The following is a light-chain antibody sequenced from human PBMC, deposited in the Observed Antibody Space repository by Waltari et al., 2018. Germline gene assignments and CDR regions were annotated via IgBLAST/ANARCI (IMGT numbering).Light chain of an antibody. CDR2: AAS. CDR1: QGISSY. CDR3: QQYYSYPLT. Sequence: AIRMTQSPSSFPASTGDRVTITCRASQGISSYLAWYQQKPGKAPKLLIYAASTLQSGVPSRFSGSGSGTDFTLTISCLQSEDFATYYCQQYYSYPLTFDGGTKVEIK. V-gene: IGKV1-8*01. J-gene: IGKJ4*01.